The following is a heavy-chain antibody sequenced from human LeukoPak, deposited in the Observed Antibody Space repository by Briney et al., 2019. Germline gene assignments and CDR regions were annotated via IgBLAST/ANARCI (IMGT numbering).Heavy chain of an antibody. V-gene: IGHV4-39*01. CDR3: ARQSYGVTMIVVVTPYYFDY. CDR2: IYYSGST. CDR1: GGSISSSSYY. D-gene: IGHD3-22*01. Sequence: SETLSLTCTVSGGSISSSSYYWGWIRQPPGKGLEWIGSIYYSGSTYYNPSLKSRVTTSVDTSKNQFSLKLSSVTAADTAVYYCARQSYGVTMIVVVTPYYFDYWGQGTLVTVSS. J-gene: IGHJ4*02.